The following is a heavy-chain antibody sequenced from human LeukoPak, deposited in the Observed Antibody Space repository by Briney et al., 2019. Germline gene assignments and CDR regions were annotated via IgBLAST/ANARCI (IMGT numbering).Heavy chain of an antibody. V-gene: IGHV3-53*01. D-gene: IGHD4-17*01. CDR1: GFTGSNNY. CDR2: IHSSGGT. J-gene: IGHJ5*02. CDR3: IVFGDSNH. Sequence: GGSLRLSCAASGFTGSNNYRSWVRQAPGKGLEWVSAIHSSGGTYYADPVKGRFTISRDTSKNTLYLQINSLRVEDTAVYYCIVFGDSNHWGQGTLVTVSS.